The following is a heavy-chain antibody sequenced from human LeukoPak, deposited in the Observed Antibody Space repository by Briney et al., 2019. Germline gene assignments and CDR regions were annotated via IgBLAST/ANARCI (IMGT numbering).Heavy chain of an antibody. D-gene: IGHD5-18*01. CDR3: ARVGRAWLWSNEYFDY. CDR1: GYTFTSYG. Sequence: GASVKVSCKASGYTFTSYGISWVRQAPGQGLEWMGWISAYNGNTNYAQKLQGRVTMTTDTSTSTAYMELRSLRSDDTAVYYCARVGRAWLWSNEYFDYWGQGTLVTVSS. CDR2: ISAYNGNT. J-gene: IGHJ4*02. V-gene: IGHV1-18*01.